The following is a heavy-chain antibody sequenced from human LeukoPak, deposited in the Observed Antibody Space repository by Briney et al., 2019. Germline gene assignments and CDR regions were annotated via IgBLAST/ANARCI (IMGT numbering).Heavy chain of an antibody. D-gene: IGHD2-15*01. CDR1: GYTFTIYY. V-gene: IGHV1-46*01. CDR3: VRDMSVVVVAATYWFDP. Sequence: ASVTVSSTASGYTFTIYYMHWVRQAPGQGLEWMGIINPSGGSTSYAQKFQGRVTMTRDTSTSTVYMELSSLRSEDTAVYYCVRDMSVVVVAATYWFDPWGQGTLVTVSS. J-gene: IGHJ5*02. CDR2: INPSGGST.